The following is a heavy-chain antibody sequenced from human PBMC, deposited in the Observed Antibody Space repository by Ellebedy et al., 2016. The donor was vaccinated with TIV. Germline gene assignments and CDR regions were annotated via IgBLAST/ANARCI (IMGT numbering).Heavy chain of an antibody. Sequence: GESLKISCAASGFTFSNHGMHWVRQAPGKGLEWVSLISHDGSDKQYVDSVKGRFTISKDSSKNTLYLQMSGLRTEDTAVYYCAKDEAAFGDYSYYHYGLDVWGQGTTVTVSS. V-gene: IGHV3-30*18. CDR1: GFTFSNHG. J-gene: IGHJ6*02. D-gene: IGHD4-17*01. CDR2: ISHDGSDK. CDR3: AKDEAAFGDYSYYHYGLDV.